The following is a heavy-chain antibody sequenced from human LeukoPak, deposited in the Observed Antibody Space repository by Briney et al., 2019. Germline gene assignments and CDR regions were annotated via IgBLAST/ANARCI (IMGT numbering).Heavy chain of an antibody. Sequence: ASVKVSCKASGYTFTTYVIIWVRQAPGQGLEWMGWISGYNGNTNYAQKLQARVTMTTDTSTSTAYMELRSLRSDDTAVYYCARDPGFNWFDPWGQGTLVTVSS. CDR3: ARDPGFNWFDP. V-gene: IGHV1-18*01. CDR2: ISGYNGNT. J-gene: IGHJ5*02. CDR1: GYTFTTYV.